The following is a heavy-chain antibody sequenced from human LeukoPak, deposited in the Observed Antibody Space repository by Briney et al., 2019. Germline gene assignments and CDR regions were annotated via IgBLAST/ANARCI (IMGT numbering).Heavy chain of an antibody. CDR2: IYYSGST. V-gene: IGHV4-39*01. CDR1: GDSISSSDHS. J-gene: IGHJ4*02. Sequence: PSETLSLTCTVSGDSISSSDHSWGWIRQPPGKGLEWIGSIYYSGSTYYNPSLRGRVTISLDTSKNQFSLKLSSVTAADTAVYCCARLGDYDIDYWGQGTLVTVSS. D-gene: IGHD4-17*01. CDR3: ARLGDYDIDY.